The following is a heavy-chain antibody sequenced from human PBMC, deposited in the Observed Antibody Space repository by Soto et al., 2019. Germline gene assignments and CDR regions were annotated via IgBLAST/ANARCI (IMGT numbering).Heavy chain of an antibody. CDR1: GYTFTSYG. CDR2: ISAYNGNT. CDR3: ASMVRGVPVTDYYFDY. Sequence: QVQLVQSGAEVKKPGASVKVSCKASGYTFTSYGISWVRQAPGQGLERMGWISAYNGNTNYAQKLQGRVTMTTDTSTSTAYMELRSLRSDDTAVYYCASMVRGVPVTDYYFDYWGQGTLVNVSS. V-gene: IGHV1-18*01. J-gene: IGHJ4*02. D-gene: IGHD3-10*01.